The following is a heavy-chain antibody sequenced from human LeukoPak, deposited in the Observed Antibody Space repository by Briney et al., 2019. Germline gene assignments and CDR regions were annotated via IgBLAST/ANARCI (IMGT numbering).Heavy chain of an antibody. CDR3: AELGITMIGGV. Sequence: GGSLRLSCAASGFTFSDYEMNWVRQAPGKGLEWILHISTSGSIIYYADSVKGRFTISRDNAKNSLYLQMNSLRAEDTAVYYCAELGITMIGGVWGKGTTVTISS. CDR1: GFTFSDYE. V-gene: IGHV3-48*03. J-gene: IGHJ6*04. D-gene: IGHD3-10*02. CDR2: ISTSGSII.